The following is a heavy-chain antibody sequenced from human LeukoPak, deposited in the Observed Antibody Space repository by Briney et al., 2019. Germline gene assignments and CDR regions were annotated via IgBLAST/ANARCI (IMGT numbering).Heavy chain of an antibody. Sequence: GEPLRISCKGSGYRFASYWISWVRQMPGKGLEWMGRIDPSDSHTNYSPSFQGHVTISGDKSISTAYLQWSSLKASDTAMYYCARQYHYDSSGYPYAFEIWGQGTMVTVSS. J-gene: IGHJ3*02. D-gene: IGHD3-22*01. CDR1: GYRFASYW. CDR3: ARQYHYDSSGYPYAFEI. CDR2: IDPSDSHT. V-gene: IGHV5-10-1*01.